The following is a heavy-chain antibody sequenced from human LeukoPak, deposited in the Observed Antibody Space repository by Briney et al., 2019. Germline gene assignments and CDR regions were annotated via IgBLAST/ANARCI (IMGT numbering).Heavy chain of an antibody. D-gene: IGHD3-10*01. J-gene: IGHJ4*02. V-gene: IGHV4-39*07. CDR1: GGSISSSSYY. CDR2: IYYSGST. CDR3: ARYYGSGSFPYN. Sequence: SETLSLTCTVSGGSISSSSYYWGWIRQPPGKGLEWIGSIYYSGSTYYNPSLKSRVTISVDTSKNQSSLKLSSVTAADTAVYYCARYYGSGSFPYNWSQGTLVTVSS.